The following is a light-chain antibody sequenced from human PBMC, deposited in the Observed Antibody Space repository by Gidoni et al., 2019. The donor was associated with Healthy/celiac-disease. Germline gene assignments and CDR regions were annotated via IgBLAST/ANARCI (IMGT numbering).Light chain of an antibody. CDR2: DNN. J-gene: IGLJ3*02. CDR3: GTWDSNLSAGL. CDR1: SSNIGNNY. V-gene: IGLV1-51*01. Sequence: QSVLTQPPSVSAAPGQKVTISCSGSSSNIGNNYVSWYQQLPGTAPKLLIDDNNKRPSGIPDRFSGSKSGTSATLGITGLQTGDEADYYCGTWDSNLSAGLFGGGTKLTVL.